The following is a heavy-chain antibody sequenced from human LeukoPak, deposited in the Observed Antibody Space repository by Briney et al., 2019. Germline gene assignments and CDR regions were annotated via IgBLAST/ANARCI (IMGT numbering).Heavy chain of an antibody. Sequence: ASVKVSCKASGYTFTSYGISWVRQAPGQGLEWMGWISAYNGNTNYAQKLQGRVTMTTDTSTSTAYIELRSLRSDDTAVYYCARDFRRLPFFVDYWGQGTLVTVSS. V-gene: IGHV1-18*01. CDR1: GYTFTSYG. J-gene: IGHJ4*02. D-gene: IGHD5-18*01. CDR3: ARDFRRLPFFVDY. CDR2: ISAYNGNT.